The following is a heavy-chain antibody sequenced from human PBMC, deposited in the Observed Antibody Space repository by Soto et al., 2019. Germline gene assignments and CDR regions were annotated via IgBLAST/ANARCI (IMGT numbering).Heavy chain of an antibody. V-gene: IGHV3-9*01. CDR1: GFPFDDYA. CDR3: ASSVAPNAFDT. Sequence: PGGSLRLSCAASGFPFDDYAMHWVRQAPGKGLEWVSGISWNSGSIGYADSVKGRFTISRDNAKNSLYLQMNSLRAEDTALYYWASSVAPNAFDTAGQGKIVTV. CDR2: ISWNSGSI. J-gene: IGHJ3*02. D-gene: IGHD6-19*01.